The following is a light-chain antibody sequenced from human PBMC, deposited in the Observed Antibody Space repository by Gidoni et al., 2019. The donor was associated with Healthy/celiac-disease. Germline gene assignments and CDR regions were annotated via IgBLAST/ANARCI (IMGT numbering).Light chain of an antibody. CDR1: QSVGSSY. CDR2: GA. J-gene: IGKJ3*01. Sequence: EIVLTQSPGTLSLSPGGRATLSCRANQSVGSSYLAGYQQKPGQAPRLLIYGAASGSGTDFTLTISRLEPEDFAVYYCQQCGSSLFTFXPXTKVDIK. V-gene: IGKV3-20*01. CDR3: QQCGSSLFT.